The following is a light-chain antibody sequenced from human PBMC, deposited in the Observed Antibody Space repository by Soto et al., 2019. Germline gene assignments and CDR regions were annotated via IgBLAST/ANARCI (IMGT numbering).Light chain of an antibody. V-gene: IGLV1-44*01. CDR2: SNN. J-gene: IGLJ1*01. CDR1: SSNIGSNT. CDR3: AAWDDRLNGYYV. Sequence: QSVLTQPPSASGTPWQRVTISCSGSSSNIGSNTVNWYQQLPGTAPKLLIYSNNQRPSGVPDRFSGSKSGTSASLAISGLQSEDEADYYCAAWDDRLNGYYVFGTGTK.